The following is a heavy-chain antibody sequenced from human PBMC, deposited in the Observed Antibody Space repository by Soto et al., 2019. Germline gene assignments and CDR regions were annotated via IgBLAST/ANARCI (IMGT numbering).Heavy chain of an antibody. D-gene: IGHD3-22*01. J-gene: IGHJ4*02. CDR3: ERGGHYDSSGYYDY. V-gene: IGHV4-34*01. CDR1: GGSFSGYY. Sequence: SETLSLTCAVYGGSFSGYYWSWIRQPPGKGLEWIGEINHSGSTNYNPSLKSRVTISVDTSKNQFSLKLSSVTAADAAVYYCERGGHYDSSGYYDYWGQGTLVTVSS. CDR2: INHSGST.